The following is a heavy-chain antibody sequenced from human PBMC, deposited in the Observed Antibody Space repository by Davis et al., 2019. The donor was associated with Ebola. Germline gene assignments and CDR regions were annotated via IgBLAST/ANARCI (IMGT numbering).Heavy chain of an antibody. Sequence: GESLKISCAASGFTFSSYSMSWVRQAPGKGLEWVSAISGSGGSTYYADSVKGRFTISRDNSKNTLYLQMNSLRAEDTAVYYCAKSGSSSSVVWFDPWGQGTLVTVSS. V-gene: IGHV3-23*01. J-gene: IGHJ5*02. CDR3: AKSGSSSSVVWFDP. D-gene: IGHD6-6*01. CDR1: GFTFSSYS. CDR2: ISGSGGST.